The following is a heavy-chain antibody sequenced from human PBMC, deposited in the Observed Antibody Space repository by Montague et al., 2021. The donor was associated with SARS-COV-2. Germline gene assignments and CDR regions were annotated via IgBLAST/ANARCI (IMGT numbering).Heavy chain of an antibody. CDR1: GESVSGSY. Sequence: SETLSLTCAVYGESVSGSYWGWIRQPAGEGLEWLGEINHSGSPNXNPSLKSRVTMSLDTSKNQFSLKLSSVTAADTAVYFCARGFRTVEMPTISFDYWGQGTLVTVSS. D-gene: IGHD5-24*01. CDR2: INHSGSP. J-gene: IGHJ4*02. V-gene: IGHV4-34*01. CDR3: ARGFRTVEMPTISFDY.